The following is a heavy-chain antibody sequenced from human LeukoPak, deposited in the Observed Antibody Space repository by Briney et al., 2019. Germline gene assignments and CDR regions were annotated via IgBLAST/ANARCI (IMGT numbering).Heavy chain of an antibody. D-gene: IGHD3-10*01. CDR1: GYTLTELS. CDR2: FDPEDGET. J-gene: IGHJ3*02. V-gene: IGHV1-24*01. CDR3: ATGAVLWFGAADAFDI. Sequence: GASVKVSCKVSGYTLTELSMHWVRQAPGKGLEWMEGFDPEDGETIYAQKFQGRVTMTEDTSTDTAYMELSSLRSEDTAVYYCATGAVLWFGAADAFDIWGQGTMVTASS.